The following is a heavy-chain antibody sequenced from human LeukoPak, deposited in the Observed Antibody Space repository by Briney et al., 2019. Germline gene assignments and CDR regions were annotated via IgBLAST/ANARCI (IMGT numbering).Heavy chain of an antibody. J-gene: IGHJ6*02. V-gene: IGHV5-51*01. CDR2: IYPGDSDT. D-gene: IGHD3-3*01. CDR3: ASWRYYYGMDV. Sequence: GESLKISCQGSGYSFTSYWIGWVRQMPGKGLEWMGIIYPGDSDTRYSPSFQGQVTISADKSISTAYLQWGSLKASDTAMYYCASWRYYYGMDVWGQGTTVTVSS. CDR1: GYSFTSYW.